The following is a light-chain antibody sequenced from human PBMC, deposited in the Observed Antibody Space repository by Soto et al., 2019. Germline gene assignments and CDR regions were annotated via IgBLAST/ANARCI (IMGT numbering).Light chain of an antibody. V-gene: IGLV2-11*01. J-gene: IGLJ3*02. CDR3: CSYAGSYVV. CDR2: DVT. Sequence: QSALTQPRSVSGSPGQSVAISCTGTSSDVGGYNYVSWYQQHPGKAPKPMIYDVTQRPSGVPDRFSGSKSGNTASLTISWLQAEDEADYYCCSYAGSYVVFGAGTKLTVL. CDR1: SSDVGGYNY.